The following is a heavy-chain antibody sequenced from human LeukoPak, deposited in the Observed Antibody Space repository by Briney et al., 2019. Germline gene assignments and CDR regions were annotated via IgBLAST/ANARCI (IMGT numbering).Heavy chain of an antibody. D-gene: IGHD2-2*01. J-gene: IGHJ5*02. Sequence: PSETLSLTCAVSGGSISSSNWWSWVRQPPGKGLEWIGEIYHSGSTNYNPSLKSRVTISVDKSKNQFSLKLSSVTAADTAVYYCARVGHVVPAANNWFDPWGQGTLVTVSS. CDR3: ARVGHVVPAANNWFDP. CDR2: IYHSGST. CDR1: GGSISSSNW. V-gene: IGHV4-4*02.